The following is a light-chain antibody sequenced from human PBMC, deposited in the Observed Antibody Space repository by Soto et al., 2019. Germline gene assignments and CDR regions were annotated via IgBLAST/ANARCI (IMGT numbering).Light chain of an antibody. CDR2: DGS. CDR3: QQRRSWPLT. J-gene: IGKJ4*01. V-gene: IGKV3-11*01. Sequence: ESVLTQSPATLSLSPGERATLSCRASHSISSYLAWYQQKPGQAPRLLIYDGSNRATGIPARFSGSGSETDVTLTISSLEPEDFAYYYCQQRRSWPLTFGGGTKVEIK. CDR1: HSISSY.